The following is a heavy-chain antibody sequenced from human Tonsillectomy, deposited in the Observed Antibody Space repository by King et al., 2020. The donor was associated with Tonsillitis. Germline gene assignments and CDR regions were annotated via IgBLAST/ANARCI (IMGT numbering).Heavy chain of an antibody. CDR3: ARGERDSSSSRSDAFDI. CDR1: GGSFSGYY. Sequence: VQLQQWGAGLLKPSETLSLTCAVYGGSFSGYYWSWIRQPQGKGLEWIGEISHSGSTNYNPSLNSRATISVDTSKKQFSLKLSSVTAADTAVYYCARGERDSSSSRSDAFDIWGQGTIVTVSS. CDR2: ISHSGST. D-gene: IGHD6-6*01. J-gene: IGHJ3*02. V-gene: IGHV4-34*01.